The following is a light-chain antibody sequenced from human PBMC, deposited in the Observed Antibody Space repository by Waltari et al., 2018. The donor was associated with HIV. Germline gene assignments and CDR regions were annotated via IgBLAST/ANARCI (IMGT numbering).Light chain of an antibody. CDR2: KAS. CDR3: QQYNSYTWT. CDR1: QSINSW. Sequence: DIQMTQSPSTLSASVGDRVTITCRASQSINSWLAWYQQKPGKAPKLLIYKASSLESGVPSIFSGSGSGTEFTLTISSLQPYDFATYYCQQYNSYTWTFGQGTKVEI. V-gene: IGKV1-5*03. J-gene: IGKJ1*01.